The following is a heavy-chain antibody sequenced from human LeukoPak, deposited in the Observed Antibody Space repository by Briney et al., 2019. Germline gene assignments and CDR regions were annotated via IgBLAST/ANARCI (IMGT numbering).Heavy chain of an antibody. CDR1: GYSITSGYY. CDR3: ATAGYCSGVSCYSAVPGKY. Sequence: SETLSLTCTVSGYSITSGYYWAWIRQSPGKGLEWIGSIYHSGNTYYNPSLKSRVIILVDTSKNQFSLQLGSVTPTDTAVYYCATAGYCSGVSCYSAVPGKYWGQGALVTVSS. J-gene: IGHJ4*02. CDR2: IYHSGNT. D-gene: IGHD2-15*01. V-gene: IGHV4-38-2*02.